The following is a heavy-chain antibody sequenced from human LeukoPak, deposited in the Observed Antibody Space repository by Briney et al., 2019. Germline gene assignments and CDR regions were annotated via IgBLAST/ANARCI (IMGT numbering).Heavy chain of an antibody. CDR2: ISHSGST. CDR3: ARDTRGTFSYYFEY. CDR1: GGSISGFY. Sequence: TPSETLSLTCTVSGGSISGFYWTWIRQPPGKGLEWLGHISHSGSTNYNPSLKSRVTMSVDTSKNQFFLKLTSVTAADTAVYYCARDTRGTFSYYFEYWGQGTLVTVSS. J-gene: IGHJ4*02. V-gene: IGHV4-59*01. D-gene: IGHD2/OR15-2a*01.